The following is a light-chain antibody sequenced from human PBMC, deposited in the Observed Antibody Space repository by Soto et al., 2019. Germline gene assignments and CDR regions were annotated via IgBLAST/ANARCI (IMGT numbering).Light chain of an antibody. J-gene: IGKJ2*01. CDR3: QQYNYWPPYT. V-gene: IGKV3-15*01. CDR2: GAS. CDR1: QSVKTF. Sequence: EIVLTQSPATLSLSPGERATLSCRASQSVKTFLVWYQQRPGQAPSLPIYGASTRANGIPARFSGSGSGTELTLTIAGLQSEDFAVYDCQQYNYWPPYTFGQGTKVDIK.